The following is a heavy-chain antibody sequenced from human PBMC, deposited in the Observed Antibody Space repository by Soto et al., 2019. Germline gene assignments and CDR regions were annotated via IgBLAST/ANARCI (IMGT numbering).Heavy chain of an antibody. Sequence: PGGSLRLSCAASGFTVSSNYMSWVRQAPGKGLEWVSVIYSGGSTYYADSVKGRFTISRDNSKNTLYLQMNSLRAEDTVVFYCAREYSSSWDYYYYMDVWGKGTTVTVSS. V-gene: IGHV3-66*01. CDR2: IYSGGST. CDR3: AREYSSSWDYYYYMDV. D-gene: IGHD6-13*01. J-gene: IGHJ6*03. CDR1: GFTVSSNY.